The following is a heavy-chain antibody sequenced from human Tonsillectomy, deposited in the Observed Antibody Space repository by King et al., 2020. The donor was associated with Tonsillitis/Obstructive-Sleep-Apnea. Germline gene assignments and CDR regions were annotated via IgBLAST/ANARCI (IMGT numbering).Heavy chain of an antibody. CDR2: ISSSSSYT. Sequence: VQLVESGGGLVKPGWSLRLSFAASAFTFSDYYRSWIRQVAGKGREWVSYISSSSSYTNYADSVKGRLTISRDNAKNSLYLQMNSLRAEDTAVYYCARRSSSCSSTSCYNWFDPWGQGTLVTVSS. J-gene: IGHJ5*02. CDR1: AFTFSDYY. D-gene: IGHD2-2*01. V-gene: IGHV3-11*05. CDR3: ARRSSSCSSTSCYNWFDP.